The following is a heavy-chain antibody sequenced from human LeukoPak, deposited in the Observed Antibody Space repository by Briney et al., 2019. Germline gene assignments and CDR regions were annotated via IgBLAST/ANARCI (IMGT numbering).Heavy chain of an antibody. CDR2: INPYSGGT. J-gene: IGHJ6*03. D-gene: IGHD3-10*01. CDR1: GYTFTGYY. Sequence: ASVKVSCKASGYTFTGYYMHWVRQAPGQGREWMGWINPYSGGTNYAQKFQGRVTMTRDTCISTAYMELSRLRSDDTAMYYCARPPMAPYYYYMDVWGKGTTVTVSS. CDR3: ARPPMAPYYYYMDV. V-gene: IGHV1-2*02.